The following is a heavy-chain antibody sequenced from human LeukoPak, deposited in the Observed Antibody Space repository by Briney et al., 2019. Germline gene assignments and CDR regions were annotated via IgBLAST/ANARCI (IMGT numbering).Heavy chain of an antibody. V-gene: IGHV4-4*07. Sequence: SETLSLTCTVSGGSISSYYWSWIRQPAGKELEWIGRISNTGSTNYSSSLKSRVTMSADMSKNQFSLKLSSVTAADTAVYYCARGFGSSFDYWGQGTLVTVSS. CDR3: ARGFGSSFDY. CDR2: ISNTGST. CDR1: GGSISSYY. D-gene: IGHD3-10*01. J-gene: IGHJ4*02.